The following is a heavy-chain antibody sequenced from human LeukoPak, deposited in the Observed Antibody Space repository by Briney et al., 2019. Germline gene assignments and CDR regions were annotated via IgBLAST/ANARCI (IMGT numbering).Heavy chain of an antibody. CDR1: GYSFTSYW. CDR3: ASQTMVRGVYPYYFDY. V-gene: IGHV5-51*01. J-gene: IGHJ4*02. Sequence: GESLKISCKGSGYSFTSYWIGWVRQMPGKGLEWMGIIYPGDSDTRYSPSFQGQVTISADKSISTAYLQWSSLKASDTAMYYCASQTMVRGVYPYYFDYWGQGTLVTVSS. CDR2: IYPGDSDT. D-gene: IGHD3-10*01.